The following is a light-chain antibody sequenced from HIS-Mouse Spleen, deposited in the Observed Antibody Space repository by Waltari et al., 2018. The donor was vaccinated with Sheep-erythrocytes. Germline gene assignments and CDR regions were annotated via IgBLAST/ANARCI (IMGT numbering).Light chain of an antibody. CDR2: DVS. CDR1: SSDVGGYNY. CDR3: CSYAGSYTLV. Sequence: QSALTQPRSVSGSPGQSVTISCTGTSSDVGGYNYVSWYQPHPGKAPKLMIYDVSKRPAGVPVRFSGSKSGNTASLTISGLQAEDEADYYCCSYAGSYTLVFGGGTKLTVL. V-gene: IGLV2-11*01. J-gene: IGLJ2*01.